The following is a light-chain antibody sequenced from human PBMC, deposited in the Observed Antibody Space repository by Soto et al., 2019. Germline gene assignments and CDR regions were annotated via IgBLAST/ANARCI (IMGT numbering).Light chain of an antibody. Sequence: QSALTQPASVSGSPGQSITISCTGTSSDVVGYNYVSWYQQHPGKAPKLMIYDVSNRPSGVFNRFSGSKSGNTASLTISGLEPEDEADYYCSSYATSSTLVFGGGTKLTVL. CDR3: SSYATSSTLV. V-gene: IGLV2-14*01. J-gene: IGLJ2*01. CDR1: SSDVVGYNY. CDR2: DVS.